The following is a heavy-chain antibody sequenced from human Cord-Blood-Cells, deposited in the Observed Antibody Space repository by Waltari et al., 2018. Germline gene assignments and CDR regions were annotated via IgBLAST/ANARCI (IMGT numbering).Heavy chain of an antibody. V-gene: IGHV1-8*01. D-gene: IGHD6-13*01. J-gene: IGHJ6*02. CDR3: ARSIAAAGPYYYYYGMDV. CDR1: GYTFTIYD. Sequence: VQSGAEVNKPGATVKVSCQASGYTFTIYDINWVRQATGQWLERMGWMNPNSGNTGYAQKFQGRVTMTRNTSISTAYMELSSLRSEDTAVYYCARSIAAAGPYYYYYGMDVWGQGTTVTVSS. CDR2: MNPNSGNT.